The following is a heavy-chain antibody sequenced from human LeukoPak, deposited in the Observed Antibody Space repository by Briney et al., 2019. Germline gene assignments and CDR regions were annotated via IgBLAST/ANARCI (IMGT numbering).Heavy chain of an antibody. CDR3: ARDQDTAMVTFDFDY. V-gene: IGHV1-2*02. D-gene: IGHD5-18*01. CDR1: GYTFTGYY. J-gene: IGHJ4*02. Sequence: ASVKVSCKASGYTFTGYYMHWVRQAPGQGLEWMGWINPNSGGTNYAQKFQGRVTMTRDTSISTAYMELSRLRSDDTAVYYCARDQDTAMVTFDFDYWGQGTLVTVSS. CDR2: INPNSGGT.